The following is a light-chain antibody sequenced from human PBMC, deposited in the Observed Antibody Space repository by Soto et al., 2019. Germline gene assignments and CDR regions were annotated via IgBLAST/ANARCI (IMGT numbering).Light chain of an antibody. Sequence: EIVLTQSPGTLSLSPGERATLSCRASQSVSRNYLAWYQQKPGQSPRLLIYGSSDRATGIPDRFSGSGSGTDFTLTITRVEPDDFAVYYCQQYGSSPPYTFGQGTKLEIK. CDR1: QSVSRNY. V-gene: IGKV3-20*01. J-gene: IGKJ2*01. CDR2: GSS. CDR3: QQYGSSPPYT.